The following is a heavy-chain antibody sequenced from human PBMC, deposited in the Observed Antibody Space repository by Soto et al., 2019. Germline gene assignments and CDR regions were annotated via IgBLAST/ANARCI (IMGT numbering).Heavy chain of an antibody. Sequence: GESLKISCAASGFTFDDYAMHWVRQAPGKGLEWVSLISWDGGSTYYADSVKGRFTISRDNSKNSLYLQMNSLRAEDTALYYCAKDEGHSGYDDAFDIWGQGTMVTVS. CDR2: ISWDGGST. V-gene: IGHV3-43D*03. CDR3: AKDEGHSGYDDAFDI. D-gene: IGHD5-12*01. J-gene: IGHJ3*02. CDR1: GFTFDDYA.